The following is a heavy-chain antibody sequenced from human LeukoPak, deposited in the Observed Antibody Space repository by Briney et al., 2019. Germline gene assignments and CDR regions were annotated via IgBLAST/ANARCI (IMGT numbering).Heavy chain of an antibody. CDR2: ISSSSSYI. CDR1: GFTFSSYS. Sequence: GGSLRLSCAASGFTFSSYSMNWVRQAPGKGLEWVSSISSSSSYIYYADSVKGRFTISRDNAKNSLYLQMNSLRAEDTAVYYCTRVPHWSYFDYWGQGTLVTVSS. D-gene: IGHD3-3*01. J-gene: IGHJ4*02. V-gene: IGHV3-21*01. CDR3: TRVPHWSYFDY.